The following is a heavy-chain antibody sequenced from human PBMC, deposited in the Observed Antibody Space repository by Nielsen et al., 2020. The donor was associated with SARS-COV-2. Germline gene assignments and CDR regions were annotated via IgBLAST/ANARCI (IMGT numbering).Heavy chain of an antibody. V-gene: IGHV1-2*06. CDR1: GYTFTGYY. CDR2: INPNSGGT. J-gene: IGHJ6*02. CDR3: ARGYETLEEGYGMDV. D-gene: IGHD3-3*01. Sequence: ASVKVSCKASGYTFTGYYMHWVRQAPGQGLEWMGRINPNSGGTNYAQKFQGRVTMTRDTSISTAYMELSRLRSDDTAVYYCARGYETLEEGYGMDVWGQGTTVTVSS.